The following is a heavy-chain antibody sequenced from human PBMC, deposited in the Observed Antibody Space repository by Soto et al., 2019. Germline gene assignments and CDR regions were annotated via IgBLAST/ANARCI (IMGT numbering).Heavy chain of an antibody. J-gene: IGHJ6*02. V-gene: IGHV4-31*03. CDR3: ARELPQRQGRNMDV. Sequence: TLSHTCTGTGGSMTSGDQYWTWIRHSPGEGLEWFGYINHRGSLYYNPSLKSRVSMSVDTSKNQFSLNLSSVTAADTAVYYCARELPQRQGRNMDVWGQGTTVTVSS. CDR2: INHRGSL. D-gene: IGHD1-1*01. CDR1: GGSMTSGDQY.